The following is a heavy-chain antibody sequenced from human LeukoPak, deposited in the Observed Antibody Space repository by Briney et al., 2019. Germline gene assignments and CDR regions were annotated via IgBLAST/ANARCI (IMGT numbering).Heavy chain of an antibody. Sequence: SETLSLTCTVSGGSISSSSYYWGWIRQPPGKGLEWIGSIYYSGSTYYNPSLKSRVTISVDTSKNQFSLKLSSVIAADTAVYYCARWIVVVPAAISGGFDPWGQGTLVTVSS. J-gene: IGHJ5*02. CDR2: IYYSGST. V-gene: IGHV4-39*01. CDR1: GGSISSSSYY. D-gene: IGHD2-2*01. CDR3: ARWIVVVPAAISGGFDP.